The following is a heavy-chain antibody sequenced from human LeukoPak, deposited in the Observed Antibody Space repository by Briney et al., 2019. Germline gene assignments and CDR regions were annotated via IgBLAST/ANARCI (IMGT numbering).Heavy chain of an antibody. D-gene: IGHD5-24*01. CDR3: TRDAYNFNDFDY. J-gene: IGHJ4*02. V-gene: IGHV3-30*01. Sequence: GRSLRLSCAVSEFTFSHFAMHWVRQAPGKGLEWVAVVSSHGNDGYYADSVKGRFTISRDNSKDTLYLQIDSLRAEDTAIYYCTRDAYNFNDFDYWGQGTLVTVSS. CDR1: EFTFSHFA. CDR2: VSSHGNDG.